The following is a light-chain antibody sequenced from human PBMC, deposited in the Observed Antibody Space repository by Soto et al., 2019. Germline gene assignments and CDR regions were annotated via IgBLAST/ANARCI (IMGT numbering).Light chain of an antibody. CDR1: SSDVGGHNS. V-gene: IGLV2-14*01. J-gene: IGLJ1*01. Sequence: QSALTQPASVSGSPGQSITISCTGTSSDVGGHNSVSWYRQDPGKAPKLMIYDVTNRPSGVSNRFSGSKSGNTASLTISGLQAEDEADYYCSSFKSSITYVFGTGTKVTVL. CDR3: SSFKSSITYV. CDR2: DVT.